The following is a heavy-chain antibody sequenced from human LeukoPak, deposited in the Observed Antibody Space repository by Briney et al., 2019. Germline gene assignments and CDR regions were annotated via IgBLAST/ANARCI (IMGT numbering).Heavy chain of an antibody. CDR1: GGTFSRYA. V-gene: IGHV1-69*13. CDR2: IIPIFGTA. J-gene: IGHJ5*02. Sequence: ASVKVSCKASGGTFSRYAISWVRQAPGQGLEWMGGIIPIFGTANYAQKFQGRVTITADESTSTAYMELSSLRSEDRAVYYCARDIVVVPAAIPRSWFDPWGQGTLVTVSS. D-gene: IGHD2-2*01. CDR3: ARDIVVVPAAIPRSWFDP.